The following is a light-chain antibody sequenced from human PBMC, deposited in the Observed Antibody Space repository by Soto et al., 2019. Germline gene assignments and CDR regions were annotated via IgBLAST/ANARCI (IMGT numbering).Light chain of an antibody. J-gene: IGKJ2*01. V-gene: IGKV3-11*01. CDR3: QHRSNWPPYT. Sequence: EIVLTQSPAALSLSPGETATLSCRASQSLNNDLAWYQQKPGQAPRLLIYDASDRATGVPARFRGSGSGTDFTLTINSLDPEDFAVYYCQHRSNWPPYTFGQGTKLEI. CDR2: DAS. CDR1: QSLNND.